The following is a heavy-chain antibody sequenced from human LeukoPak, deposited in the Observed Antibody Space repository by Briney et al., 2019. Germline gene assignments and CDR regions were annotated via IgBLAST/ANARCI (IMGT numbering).Heavy chain of an antibody. CDR3: ARETSDYSSSWYGYYFDY. CDR1: GFSLSTSGMR. J-gene: IGHJ4*02. CDR2: IDWNDDK. V-gene: IGHV2-70*04. Sequence: SGPTLVNPTQTLTLTCTFSGFSLSTSGMRVSWIRQPPGKALEWLARIDWNDDKFYSTSLKTRLTISKDTSKNQVVLTMTDMDPVDTATYLCARETSDYSSSWYGYYFDYWGQGTLVTVSS. D-gene: IGHD6-13*01.